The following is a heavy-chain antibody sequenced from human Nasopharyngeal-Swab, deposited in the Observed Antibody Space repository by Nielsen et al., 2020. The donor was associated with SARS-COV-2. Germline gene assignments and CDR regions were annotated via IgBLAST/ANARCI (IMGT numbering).Heavy chain of an antibody. V-gene: IGHV3-21*01. CDR3: AGRLRYSSSWYSPYYYYGMDV. J-gene: IGHJ6*02. CDR1: GFTFSSYS. Sequence: GESLKISCAASGFTFSSYSMNWVRQAPGKGLERVSSISSSSSYIYYADSVKGRFTISRDNAKNSLYLQMNSLRAEDTAVYYCAGRLRYSSSWYSPYYYYGMDVWGQGTTVTVSS. CDR2: ISSSSSYI. D-gene: IGHD6-13*01.